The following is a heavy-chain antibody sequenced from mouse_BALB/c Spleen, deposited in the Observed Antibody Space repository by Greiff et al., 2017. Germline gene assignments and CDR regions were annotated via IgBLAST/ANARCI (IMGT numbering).Heavy chain of an antibody. Sequence: QVQLQQPGAELVKPGASVKLSCKASGYTFTSYWMHWVKQRPGQGLEWIGEINPSNGRTNYNEKFKSKATLTVDKSSSTAYMQLSSLTSEDSAVYYCARTPLHYAMDYWGQGTSVTVSS. CDR1: GYTFTSYW. V-gene: IGHV1S81*02. CDR2: INPSNGRT. J-gene: IGHJ4*01. CDR3: ARTPLHYAMDY.